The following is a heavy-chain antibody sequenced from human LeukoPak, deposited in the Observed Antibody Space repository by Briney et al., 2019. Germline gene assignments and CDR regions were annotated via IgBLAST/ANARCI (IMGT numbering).Heavy chain of an antibody. Sequence: PSETLSLTCTVSGVSISSGIYYWGWIRQPPGKGLKWIGTIYFSGSTYYNPSLRSRVTISVDTSKNQFSLKLSSVTAADTAVYYCASLTEAYGDPSHYFDYWGQGTLVTVSS. CDR1: GVSISSGIYY. V-gene: IGHV4-39*07. J-gene: IGHJ4*02. D-gene: IGHD4-17*01. CDR3: ASLTEAYGDPSHYFDY. CDR2: IYFSGST.